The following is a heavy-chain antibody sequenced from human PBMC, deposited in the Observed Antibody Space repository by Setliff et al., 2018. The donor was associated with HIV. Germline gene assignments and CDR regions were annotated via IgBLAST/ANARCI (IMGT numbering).Heavy chain of an antibody. J-gene: IGHJ4*02. CDR1: GGSFSGYY. CDR2: INHSGST. Sequence: SETLSLTCAVYGGSFSGYYWSWIRQPPGKGLEWIGEINHSGSTNYNPSLKSRVTISVDTSKNQFSLELSSVTAADTAVYYCARVQVDWGSRDFDYWGQGTLVTVSS. V-gene: IGHV4-34*01. CDR3: ARVQVDWGSRDFDY. D-gene: IGHD3-9*01.